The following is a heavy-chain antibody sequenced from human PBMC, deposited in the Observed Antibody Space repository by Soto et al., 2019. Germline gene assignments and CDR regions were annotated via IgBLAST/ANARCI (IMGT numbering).Heavy chain of an antibody. D-gene: IGHD3-10*01. CDR1: GGSISGYY. CDR2: IYYSGTT. Sequence: SETLSLTCTVSGGSISGYYWSWIRQPPGKGLEWIGYIYYSGTTSYNPSLNSRVTMSVDTSKNQFSLKVNSVIAADTAVYYCARESYYGSGATVVAYWGQGTLVTVSS. V-gene: IGHV4-59*01. J-gene: IGHJ4*02. CDR3: ARESYYGSGATVVAY.